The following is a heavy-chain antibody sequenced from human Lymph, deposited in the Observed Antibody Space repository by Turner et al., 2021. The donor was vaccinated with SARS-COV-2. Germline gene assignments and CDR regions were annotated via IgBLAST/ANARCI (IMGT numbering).Heavy chain of an antibody. D-gene: IGHD6-19*01. CDR3: AREALLDSSGSFDY. CDR1: GGAFSSYY. J-gene: IGHJ4*02. CDR2: INRSGST. Sequence: QVQLQQSGAGLLTPSETLSPTCVVYGGAFSSYYWSWIRQPPGQVLELIGEINRSGSTNYNPSLKSRVTISVYTTKNLFSLKLSTETAADTAVYYCAREALLDSSGSFDYWGQGTLVTVSS. V-gene: IGHV4-34*01.